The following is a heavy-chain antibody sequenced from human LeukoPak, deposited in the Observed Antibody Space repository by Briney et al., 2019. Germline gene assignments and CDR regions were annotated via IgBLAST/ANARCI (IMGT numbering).Heavy chain of an antibody. CDR3: ARAADSSGYYTFDY. CDR2: INPNSGGT. CDR1: GYTFTGYY. V-gene: IGHV1-2*04. J-gene: IGHJ4*02. Sequence: GASVKVSCKASGYTFTGYYMHWVRQAPGQGLEWMGWINPNSGGTNYAQKFQGWVTMTRDTSISTAYMELSRLRSEDTAVYYCARAADSSGYYTFDYWGQGTLVTVSS. D-gene: IGHD3-22*01.